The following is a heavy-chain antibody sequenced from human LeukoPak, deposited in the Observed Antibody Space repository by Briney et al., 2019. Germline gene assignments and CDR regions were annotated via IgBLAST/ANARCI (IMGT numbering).Heavy chain of an antibody. V-gene: IGHV4-59*01. Sequence: PSETLSLTCTVSGGSINSYYWSWIRQPPGKGLECIGYIHYTGSTNYNPSLKSRVTISGDTSKSQFSLKLSSVTAADTAIYYCARGGYYGSGNDFRFDPWGQGTLVTVSS. D-gene: IGHD3-10*01. CDR3: ARGGYYGSGNDFRFDP. CDR2: IHYTGST. J-gene: IGHJ5*02. CDR1: GGSINSYY.